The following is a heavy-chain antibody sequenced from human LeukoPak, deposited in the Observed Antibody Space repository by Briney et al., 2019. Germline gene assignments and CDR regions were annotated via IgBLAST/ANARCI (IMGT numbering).Heavy chain of an antibody. D-gene: IGHD3-22*01. V-gene: IGHV1-2*02. CDR3: ARDSSGPRPDQLDY. J-gene: IGHJ4*02. Sequence: ASVKVSCKTSGYTFTGYYMHWVRQAPGQGLEWMGWINPNSGGTNYAQKFQGRVTMTRDTSISTAYMELSRLRSDDTAVYYCARDSSGPRPDQLDYWGQGTLVTVSS. CDR2: INPNSGGT. CDR1: GYTFTGYY.